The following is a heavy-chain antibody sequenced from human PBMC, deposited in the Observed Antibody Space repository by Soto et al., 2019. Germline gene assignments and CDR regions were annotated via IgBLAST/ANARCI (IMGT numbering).Heavy chain of an antibody. V-gene: IGHV4-59*01. CDR2: IYFSGST. J-gene: IGHJ4*02. Sequence: SETLSLTCTVSGGSISGYYWSWIRQFPGKGLEWIGYIYFSGSTDYNPSLKSRVTISVDTSKNHFSLKLTSVTAADTAVYYCARVTESHFSYYDSTSYYYLFDYWGQGTLVTVS. CDR3: ARVTESHFSYYDSTSYYYLFDY. CDR1: GGSISGYY. D-gene: IGHD3-22*01.